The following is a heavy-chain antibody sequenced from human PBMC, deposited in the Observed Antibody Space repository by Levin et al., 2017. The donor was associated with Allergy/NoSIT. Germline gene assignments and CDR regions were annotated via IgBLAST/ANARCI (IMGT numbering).Heavy chain of an antibody. Sequence: GESLKISCAASGFTFSSYAMHWVRQAPGKGLEWVAVISYDGSNKYYADSVKGRFTISRDNSKNTLYLQMNSLRAEDTAVYYCARSQMVRGVIDYWGQGTLVTVSS. CDR2: ISYDGSNK. CDR1: GFTFSSYA. V-gene: IGHV3-30-3*01. CDR3: ARSQMVRGVIDY. D-gene: IGHD3-10*01. J-gene: IGHJ4*02.